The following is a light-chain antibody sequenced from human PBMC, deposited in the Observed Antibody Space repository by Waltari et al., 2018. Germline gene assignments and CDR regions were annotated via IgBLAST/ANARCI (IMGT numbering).Light chain of an antibody. J-gene: IGKJ3*01. V-gene: IGKV3-11*01. CDR3: QQRSNWPPFA. CDR1: QNVDSS. Sequence: ETVLTQSPATLSLSPGERATLSCRASQNVDSSLAWYQQRPGQAPRLLIYDASNRATGIPARFSGSGCGTDFTLTISSLEPEDFAVYYCQQRSNWPPFAFGPGTTVDIK. CDR2: DAS.